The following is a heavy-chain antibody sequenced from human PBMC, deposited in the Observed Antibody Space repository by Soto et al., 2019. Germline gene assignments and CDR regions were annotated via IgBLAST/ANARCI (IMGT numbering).Heavy chain of an antibody. Sequence: SVKVSCKASGGTFSSYTISWVRQAPGQGLEWMGRIIPILGMANYAQKFQGRVTITADKSTSTAYMELSSLRSEDTAVYYCARESHSSGWYDSGQGTLVTVSS. V-gene: IGHV1-69*04. D-gene: IGHD6-19*01. CDR1: GGTFSSYT. CDR2: IIPILGMA. J-gene: IGHJ4*02. CDR3: ARESHSSGWYD.